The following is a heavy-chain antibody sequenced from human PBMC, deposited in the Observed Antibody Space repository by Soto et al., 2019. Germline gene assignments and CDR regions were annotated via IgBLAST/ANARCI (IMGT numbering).Heavy chain of an antibody. D-gene: IGHD3-10*01. V-gene: IGHV3-23*01. CDR3: ARGVRGGSGSPASYYYSGLDV. J-gene: IGHJ6*02. CDR2: VSAGGDMT. Sequence: DVQLLESGGHLVQPGGSLRLSCAASGFTFRSYDMSWVRQAPGKGLEWVSSVSAGGDMTYYSDSVKGRFTISRDNSNNALFLQMNSLRIEDTALYFCARGVRGGSGSPASYYYSGLDVWGQGTTVTVS. CDR1: GFTFRSYD.